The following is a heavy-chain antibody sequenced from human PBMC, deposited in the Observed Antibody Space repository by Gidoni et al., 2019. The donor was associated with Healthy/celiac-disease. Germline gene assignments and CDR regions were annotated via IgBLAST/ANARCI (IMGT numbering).Heavy chain of an antibody. CDR3: ARDKRGGIAAAGRVPLDY. V-gene: IGHV3-21*01. D-gene: IGHD6-13*01. CDR1: GFTFSSYS. Sequence: EVQLVESGGGLVKPGGSLRLSCAASGFTFSSYSMNWDRQAPGKGLEWVSSISSSSSYIYYADSVKGRFTISRDNAKNSLYLQMNSLRAEDTAVYYCARDKRGGIAAAGRVPLDYWGQGTLVTVSS. J-gene: IGHJ4*02. CDR2: ISSSSSYI.